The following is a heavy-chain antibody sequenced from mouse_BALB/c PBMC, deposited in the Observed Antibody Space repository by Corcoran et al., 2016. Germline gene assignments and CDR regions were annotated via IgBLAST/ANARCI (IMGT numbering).Heavy chain of an antibody. Sequence: EVQLQQSGPELVKPGASVKMSCKASGYTFTSYVMHWVKQKPGQGLEWIGGINPNNGGTSYNQKFKGKATLTVDKSSSTAYMELRSLTSEDSAVYYCARGRNYGYGFAYWGQGTLVTVSA. V-gene: IGHV1-22*01. D-gene: IGHD1-2*01. CDR3: ARGRNYGYGFAY. CDR1: GYTFTSYV. J-gene: IGHJ3*01. CDR2: INPNNGGT.